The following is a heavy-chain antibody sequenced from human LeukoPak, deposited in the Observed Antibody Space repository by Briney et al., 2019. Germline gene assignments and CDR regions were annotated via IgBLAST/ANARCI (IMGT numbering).Heavy chain of an antibody. CDR3: ARGITKIVVVTSPYDAFDI. CDR1: GGTFSSYA. CDR2: IIPIFGTA. J-gene: IGHJ3*02. Sequence: GASVKVSCKASGGTFSSYAISWVRQAPGQGLEWMGGIIPIFGTANYAQKFQGRVTITADESTSTACMELSSLRSEDTAVYYCARGITKIVVVTSPYDAFDIWGQGTMVTVSS. V-gene: IGHV1-69*13. D-gene: IGHD3-22*01.